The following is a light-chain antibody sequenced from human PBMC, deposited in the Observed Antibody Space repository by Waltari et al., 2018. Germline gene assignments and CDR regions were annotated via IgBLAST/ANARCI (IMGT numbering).Light chain of an antibody. Sequence: QTVVTQEPSLSVSPGGTVTLTFPLSSGSLSPTSYATWYQQTPGQAPRTLVYKANARSSGVPDRFSGSILGNTAALTITGAQADDEPDYYCALYMGSGIWVFGGGTRLTVL. V-gene: IGLV8-61*01. CDR2: KAN. CDR1: SGSLSPTSY. CDR3: ALYMGSGIWV. J-gene: IGLJ3*02.